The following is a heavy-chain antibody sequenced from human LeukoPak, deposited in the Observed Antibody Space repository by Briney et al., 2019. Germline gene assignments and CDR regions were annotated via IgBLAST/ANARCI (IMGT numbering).Heavy chain of an antibody. J-gene: IGHJ4*02. D-gene: IGHD2-2*01. V-gene: IGHV1-69*13. Sequence: SVKVSCKASGGTFSSYAISWVRQAPGQGLEWMGGIIPIFGTANYAQKFQGRVTITADESTSTAYMELSSLRSEDTAVYYCARGRGDCSSTSCYPYYFDYWGQGTLVTVSS. CDR1: GGTFSSYA. CDR2: IIPIFGTA. CDR3: ARGRGDCSSTSCYPYYFDY.